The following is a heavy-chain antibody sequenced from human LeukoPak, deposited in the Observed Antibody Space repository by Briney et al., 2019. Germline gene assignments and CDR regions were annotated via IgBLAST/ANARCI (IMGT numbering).Heavy chain of an antibody. CDR3: ARGVPAATKGRTGKGYCSGGSCPYNWFDP. J-gene: IGHJ5*02. D-gene: IGHD2-15*01. CDR1: GGSTSSGSYY. Sequence: SQTLSLTCTVSGGSTSSGSYYWSWIRQPAGKGLEWIGRIYTSGSTNYNPSLKSRVTISVDTSKNQFSLKLSSVTAADTAVYYCARGVPAATKGRTGKGYCSGGSCPYNWFDPWGQGTLVTVSS. V-gene: IGHV4-61*02. CDR2: IYTSGST.